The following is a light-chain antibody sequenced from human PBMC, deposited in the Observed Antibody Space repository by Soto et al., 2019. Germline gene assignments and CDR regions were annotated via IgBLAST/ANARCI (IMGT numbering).Light chain of an antibody. CDR3: TSFAGSIIP. J-gene: IGLJ1*01. Sequence: QSALTQPPSASGSPGQSVTISCTGTSSDVGGYNYVSWYQQHPGKAPKLIIYEVSKRPSGVPDRFSGSKSGNTAFLTVSGLQAEDEADNYCTSFAGSIIPFGTGTKLTVL. CDR1: SSDVGGYNY. V-gene: IGLV2-8*01. CDR2: EVS.